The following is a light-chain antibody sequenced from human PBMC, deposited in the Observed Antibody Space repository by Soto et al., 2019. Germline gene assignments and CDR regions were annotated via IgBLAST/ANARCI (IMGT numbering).Light chain of an antibody. CDR1: SSDVGGYNF. CDR3: SSYTTTSTPFV. Sequence: QSLLTQPASVSVSPGHSITISCTGTSSDVGGYNFVSWYQHHPGKAPKLMIYEVNNRPSGVSNRFSGSKSGNTASLTISGLQAEDEAEYYCSSYTTTSTPFVFGTGTKVTVL. CDR2: EVN. V-gene: IGLV2-14*01. J-gene: IGLJ1*01.